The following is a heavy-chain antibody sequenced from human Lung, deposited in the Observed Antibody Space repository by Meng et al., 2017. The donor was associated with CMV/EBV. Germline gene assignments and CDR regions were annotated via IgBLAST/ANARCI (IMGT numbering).Heavy chain of an antibody. D-gene: IGHD3-16*01. CDR3: AGGRAQIGWFDP. CDR2: VFYTGTT. J-gene: IGHJ5*02. CDR1: GGPTNSYY. V-gene: IGHV4-59*01. Sequence: SXTLSLXCPVSGGPTNSYYWTWIRQAPGKGLEWIGYVFYTGTTQYNPSLRSGVTMSLDTSKSHFSLKLTSVTAAETPIYYCAGGRAQIGWFDPWGQGTLVTVSS.